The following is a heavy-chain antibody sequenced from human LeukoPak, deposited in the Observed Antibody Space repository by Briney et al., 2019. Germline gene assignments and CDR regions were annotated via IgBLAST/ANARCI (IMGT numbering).Heavy chain of an antibody. CDR3: AKDRGYAFDL. CDR1: GFTFNIYA. CDR2: TSGNGGKT. V-gene: IGHV3-23*01. Sequence: PGGSLRLSCAASGFTFNIYAMSWVRQAPGKGLEWVSATSGNGGKTYYTDSVKGRFAISRDNSRNTLYLQMNSLRAEDTAVYYCAKDRGYAFDLWGQGTLVTVFS. D-gene: IGHD3-10*01. J-gene: IGHJ3*01.